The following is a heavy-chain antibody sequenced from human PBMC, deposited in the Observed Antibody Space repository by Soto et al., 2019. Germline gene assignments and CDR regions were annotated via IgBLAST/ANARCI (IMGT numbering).Heavy chain of an antibody. CDR3: AREGPPDTAMVLSYSYEPHYYYGMDV. Sequence: SVKVSCKASGGTFSSYAISWVRQAPGQGLEWMGGIIPIFGTANYAQKFQGRVTITADESTSTAYMELSSLRSEDTAVYYCAREGPPDTAMVLSYSYEPHYYYGMDVWGQGTTVTVSS. J-gene: IGHJ6*02. D-gene: IGHD5-18*01. V-gene: IGHV1-69*13. CDR1: GGTFSSYA. CDR2: IIPIFGTA.